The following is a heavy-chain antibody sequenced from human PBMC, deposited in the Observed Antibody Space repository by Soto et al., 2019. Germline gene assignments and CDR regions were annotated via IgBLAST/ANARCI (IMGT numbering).Heavy chain of an antibody. CDR1: GFTVSSSH. CDR3: TRHLVDY. V-gene: IGHV3-15*06. CDR2: FKSRIDGGTI. Sequence: GGSLRLSCTTSGFTVSSSHMTWVRQAPGKGLEWVGLFKSRIDGGTIHYAPSVKGRFTISRDDANSVFYLQMNSLKTEDTAVYYCTRHLVDYWGQGTLVTVSS. J-gene: IGHJ4*02.